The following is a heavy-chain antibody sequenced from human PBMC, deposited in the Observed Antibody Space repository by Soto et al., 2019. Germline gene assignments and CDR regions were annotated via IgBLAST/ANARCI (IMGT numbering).Heavy chain of an antibody. CDR1: GFSVSSSH. CDR3: ARGPHHDSSGYWTAFDC. D-gene: IGHD3-22*01. V-gene: IGHV3-66*01. J-gene: IGHJ4*02. Sequence: GGSLRLSCAASGFSVSSSHMSWVRQAPGKGLEWVAVIHSGGSGGDTYYADSVKGRFAISRDIFKNTVDVQMSSLRSEDTAVYYCARGPHHDSSGYWTAFDCWGQGTRVTVSS. CDR2: IHSGGSGGDT.